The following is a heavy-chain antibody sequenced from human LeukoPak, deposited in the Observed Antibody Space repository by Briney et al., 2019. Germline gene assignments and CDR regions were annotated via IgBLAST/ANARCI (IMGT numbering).Heavy chain of an antibody. D-gene: IGHD2-2*01. Sequence: PSETLSLTCTVSGGSISSSSYYWGWIRQPPGKGLEWIGSIFYSGTTYYNPSLKSRVTISVDTSKNQFSLRLSSVTAADTAVYYCASENCSGTSCFSLDYWGQGTLVTVSS. CDR1: GGSISSSSYY. V-gene: IGHV4-39*01. CDR3: ASENCSGTSCFSLDY. J-gene: IGHJ4*02. CDR2: IFYSGTT.